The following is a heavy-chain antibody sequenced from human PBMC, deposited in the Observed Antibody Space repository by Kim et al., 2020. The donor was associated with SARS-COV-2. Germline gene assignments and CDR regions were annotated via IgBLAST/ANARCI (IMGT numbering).Heavy chain of an antibody. V-gene: IGHV3-66*01. CDR1: GFIVSNYL. Sequence: GGSLRLSCAASGFIVSNYLMAWARQVPGKGLEWVSLLSRGANTFYSPSVRGRFTVSRDTSDNTVSLQMTSLTGGDSAVYYCARVTFLSQTATYYFDLWGPGTLVTVSS. CDR2: LSRGANT. CDR3: ARVTFLSQTATYYFDL. D-gene: IGHD3-16*01. J-gene: IGHJ4*02.